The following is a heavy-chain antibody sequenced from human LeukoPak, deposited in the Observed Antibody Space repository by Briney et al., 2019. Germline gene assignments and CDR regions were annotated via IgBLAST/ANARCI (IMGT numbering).Heavy chain of an antibody. CDR1: GYTFTGYY. CDR2: INPNSGGT. J-gene: IGHJ4*02. V-gene: IGHV1-2*02. D-gene: IGHD3-10*01. Sequence: ASVKVSCKASGYTFTGYYMHWVRQAPGQGLEWMGWINPNSGGTNYAQKFQGRVTMTTDTSISTAYMELSRLRSDDTAVYYCATTYYYGSGSYFPDDYWGQGTLVTVSS. CDR3: ATTYYYGSGSYFPDDY.